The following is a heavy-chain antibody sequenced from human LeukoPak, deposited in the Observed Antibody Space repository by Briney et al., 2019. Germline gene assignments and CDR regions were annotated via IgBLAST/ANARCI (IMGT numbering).Heavy chain of an antibody. CDR3: AKDEGAARAGLSGY. Sequence: GGSLRLSCAASGFTFSSYGMHWVRQAPGKGLEWVAVIWYDGSNEYYADSVKGRFTISRDNSKNTLYLQMNSLRAEDTAVYYCAKDEGAARAGLSGYWGQGTLVTVSS. CDR2: IWYDGSNE. D-gene: IGHD4/OR15-4a*01. CDR1: GFTFSSYG. J-gene: IGHJ4*02. V-gene: IGHV3-33*06.